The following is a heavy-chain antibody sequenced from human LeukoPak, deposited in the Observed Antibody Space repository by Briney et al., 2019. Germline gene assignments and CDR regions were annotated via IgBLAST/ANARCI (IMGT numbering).Heavy chain of an antibody. CDR3: ARVNYYYYYMDV. Sequence: SETLSLTCTVSGGSISSSSYYWGWIRQPPGKGLEWIGSIYYNGSTYYNPSLKSRVTISVDTSKNQFSLKLSSVTAADTAVYYCARVNYYYYYMDVWGKGTTVTVSS. CDR1: GGSISSSSYY. J-gene: IGHJ6*03. CDR2: IYYNGST. V-gene: IGHV4-39*07.